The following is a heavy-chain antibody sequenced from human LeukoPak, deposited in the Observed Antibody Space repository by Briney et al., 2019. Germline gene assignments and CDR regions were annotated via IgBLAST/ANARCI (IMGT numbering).Heavy chain of an antibody. Sequence: PSETLSLTCAVYGGSFSGYYWSWIRQPPGKGLEWIGYIYHSGSTYYNPSLKSRVTISVDRSKNQFSLKLSSVTAADTAVYYCARGTRGEFQHWGQGTLVTVSS. CDR1: GGSFSGYY. J-gene: IGHJ1*01. CDR2: IYHSGST. V-gene: IGHV4-34*01. CDR3: ARGTRGEFQH.